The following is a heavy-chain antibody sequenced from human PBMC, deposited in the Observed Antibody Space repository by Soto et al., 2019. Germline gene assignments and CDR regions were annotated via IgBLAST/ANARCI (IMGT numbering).Heavy chain of an antibody. D-gene: IGHD2-21*02. V-gene: IGHV4-39*01. CDR2: IYYSGRT. Sequence: WIRQPPGKGLEWIGSIYYSGRTYYNPSFKSRVTISIDTSKNQFSLKLSSVTATDTAVYYCARQRTTVVTQAYFDHWGQGALVTVSS. CDR3: ARQRTTVVTQAYFDH. J-gene: IGHJ4*02.